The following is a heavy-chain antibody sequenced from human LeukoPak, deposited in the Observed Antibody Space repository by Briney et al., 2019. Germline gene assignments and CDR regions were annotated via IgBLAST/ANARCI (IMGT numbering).Heavy chain of an antibody. CDR1: GGTFSSYA. V-gene: IGHV1-69*01. Sequence: SVKVSCKASGGTFSSYAISWVRQAPGQGLEWMGGIIPIFGTASYAQKFQGRVTITADESTSTAYMELSSLRSEDTAVYYCARGGITFGGVIVPNWFDPWGQGTLVTVSS. D-gene: IGHD3-16*02. CDR2: IIPIFGTA. J-gene: IGHJ5*02. CDR3: ARGGITFGGVIVPNWFDP.